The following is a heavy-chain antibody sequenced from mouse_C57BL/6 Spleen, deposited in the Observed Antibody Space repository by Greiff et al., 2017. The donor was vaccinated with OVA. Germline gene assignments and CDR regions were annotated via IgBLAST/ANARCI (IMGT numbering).Heavy chain of an antibody. D-gene: IGHD1-1*01. Sequence: VQLQQPGAELVKPGASVKLSCKASGYTFTSYWMHWVKQRPGQGLEWIGMIHPNRGSTNYNEKFKSKATLTVDKSSSTAYMQLSSLTSEDSAVYYCARVDYYGSNHWYFDVWGTGTTVTVSS. CDR3: ARVDYYGSNHWYFDV. CDR2: IHPNRGST. J-gene: IGHJ1*03. V-gene: IGHV1-64*01. CDR1: GYTFTSYW.